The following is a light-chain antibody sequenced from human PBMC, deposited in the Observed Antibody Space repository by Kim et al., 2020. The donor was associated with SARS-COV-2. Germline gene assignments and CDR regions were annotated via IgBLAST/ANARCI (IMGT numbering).Light chain of an antibody. CDR1: QTIDNNY. Sequence: EIVLTQSPGTLSLSRGESATLSCRASQTIDNNYLAWYQHKSGQTPRLLIYGASSRATGVSDRFRGSGSGTDFTLTISRLEPEDVAVFYCQQYTTSPITFVPGTRRGIK. V-gene: IGKV3-20*01. J-gene: IGKJ5*01. CDR2: GAS. CDR3: QQYTTSPIT.